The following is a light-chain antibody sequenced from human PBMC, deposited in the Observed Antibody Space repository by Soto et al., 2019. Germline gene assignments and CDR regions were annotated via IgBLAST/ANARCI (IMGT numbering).Light chain of an antibody. J-gene: IGLJ3*02. Sequence: QSALTQPASVSGSPGQSITISCTGTSSDVGGYNYVSWYQQHPGKAPKLMIYEVSNRPSGVSNRFSGSKSGNTASLTISGLQAEYVVDYYCSSYTSSSTLAVFGGGPKATVL. CDR1: SSDVGGYNY. V-gene: IGLV2-14*01. CDR3: SSYTSSSTLAV. CDR2: EVS.